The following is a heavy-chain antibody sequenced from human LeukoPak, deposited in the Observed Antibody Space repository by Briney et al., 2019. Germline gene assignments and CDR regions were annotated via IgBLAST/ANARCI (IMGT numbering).Heavy chain of an antibody. J-gene: IGHJ4*02. CDR3: ARHADGYSSSWYDY. D-gene: IGHD6-13*01. CDR2: IYYSGST. V-gene: IGHV4-39*01. CDR1: GGSISSSSYY. Sequence: KPSETLSLTCTVSGGSISSSSYYWGWIRQPPGKGLEWIGSIYYSGSTYYNPSLKSRVTISVDTSKNQFSLKLSSVTAADTAVYYCARHADGYSSSWYDYWGQGTLVTVSS.